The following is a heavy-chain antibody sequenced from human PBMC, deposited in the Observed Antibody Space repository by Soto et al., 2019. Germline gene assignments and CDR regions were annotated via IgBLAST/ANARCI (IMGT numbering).Heavy chain of an antibody. Sequence: SETLSLTCTVSGGSISSGGYYWSWIRQHPGKGLEWIGYIYYSGSTYYNPSLKSRVTISVDTSKNQFSLKLSSVAAADTAVYYWARDAGIAAAGSPNYFAYWAQGPSFPASS. CDR2: IYYSGST. V-gene: IGHV4-31*03. J-gene: IGHJ4*02. CDR3: ARDAGIAAAGSPNYFAY. D-gene: IGHD6-13*01. CDR1: GGSISSGGYY.